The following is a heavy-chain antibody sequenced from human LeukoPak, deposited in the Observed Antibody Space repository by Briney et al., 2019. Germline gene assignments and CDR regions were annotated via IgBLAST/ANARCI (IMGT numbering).Heavy chain of an antibody. V-gene: IGHV3-48*02. Sequence: GGSLRLSCAASGFTFIRYSMNWVRQAPGKGLEWVSYIRSSGSTIYYAASVKGRFTISRDNAKNSLYLQMNSLRDEDTAMYYCARDHSSDWYSLVVTSEYFQHWGQGTLVTVSS. CDR1: GFTFIRYS. CDR2: IRSSGSTI. D-gene: IGHD6-19*01. CDR3: ARDHSSDWYSLVVTSEYFQH. J-gene: IGHJ1*01.